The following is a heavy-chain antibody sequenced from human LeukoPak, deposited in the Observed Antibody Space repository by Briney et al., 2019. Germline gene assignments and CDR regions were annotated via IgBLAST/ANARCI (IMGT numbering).Heavy chain of an antibody. V-gene: IGHV3-74*01. D-gene: IGHD4-11*01. Sequence: GGSLRLSCAASGFTFSTYWMHWVRQAPGKGLVWVSRIKDDGSIIYADSVKGRFTISRDNTKNSLYLQMDSLRAEDTAVYYCARVRGDYHFDYWGQGTLVTVSS. J-gene: IGHJ4*02. CDR2: IKDDGSI. CDR1: GFTFSTYW. CDR3: ARVRGDYHFDY.